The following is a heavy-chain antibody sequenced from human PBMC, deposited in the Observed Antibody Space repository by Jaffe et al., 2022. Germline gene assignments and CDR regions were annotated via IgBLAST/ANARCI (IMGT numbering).Heavy chain of an antibody. Sequence: QVRLQESGPGLVKPSETLSLTCAVSGYSLSNGYHWGWIRQFPGKGLEWIGTSYYSGSPSYNPSLKSRVSISLDTSKNYFSLKLTSVTAADTAVYFCARVPVVSEGRWAFDIWGQGTMVTVSS. V-gene: IGHV4-38-2*01. J-gene: IGHJ3*02. CDR2: SYYSGSP. D-gene: IGHD2-15*01. CDR1: GYSLSNGYH. CDR3: ARVPVVSEGRWAFDI.